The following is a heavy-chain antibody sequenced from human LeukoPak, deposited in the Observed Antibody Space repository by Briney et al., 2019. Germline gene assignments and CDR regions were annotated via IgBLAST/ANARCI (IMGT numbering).Heavy chain of an antibody. Sequence: SVKVSCKASGGTFSSYAISWVRQAPGQGLEWMGGIIPIFGTANYAQKFQGRDTITADESTSTAYMELSSLRSEDTAVYYCASSFPARYSSSSYYFDYWGQGTLVTVSS. CDR3: ASSFPARYSSSSYYFDY. J-gene: IGHJ4*02. CDR2: IIPIFGTA. D-gene: IGHD6-6*01. CDR1: GGTFSSYA. V-gene: IGHV1-69*01.